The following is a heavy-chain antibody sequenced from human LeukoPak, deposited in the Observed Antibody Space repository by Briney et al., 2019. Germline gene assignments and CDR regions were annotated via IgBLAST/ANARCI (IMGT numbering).Heavy chain of an antibody. CDR1: HYSISNNYY. Sequence: PSETLSLTCSVSHYSISNNYYWGWVRQSPGKGLEWIGSIYHSGSTYYNPSLRSRVSISMDTSKNQFSLKLRFVTAADTAVYYCAREMRGSASASYWGQGMLVTVSS. V-gene: IGHV4-38-2*02. J-gene: IGHJ4*02. CDR3: AREMRGSASASY. D-gene: IGHD6-6*01. CDR2: IYHSGST.